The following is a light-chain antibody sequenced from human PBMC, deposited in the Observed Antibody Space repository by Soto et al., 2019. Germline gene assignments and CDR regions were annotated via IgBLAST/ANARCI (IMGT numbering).Light chain of an antibody. CDR3: QQYNGYWT. V-gene: IGKV1-5*03. CDR2: EAS. CDR1: QSSSDS. Sequence: GDRVTITCRASQSSSDSLAWYQQKPGKAPKLLIYEASTLKSGVPSRFSGSRSGTEYTLTISSLQPDDFAIYYCQQYNGYWTFGQGTKVEIK. J-gene: IGKJ1*01.